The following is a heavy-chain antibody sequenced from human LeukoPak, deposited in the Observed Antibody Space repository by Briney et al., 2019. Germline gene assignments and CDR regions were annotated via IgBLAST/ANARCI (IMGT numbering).Heavy chain of an antibody. V-gene: IGHV3-30*18. Sequence: GGSLRPSCAASGYTFSSYGMHWVRQAPGKGLEWVAVISYDGSNKYYADSVKGRFTISRDNSKNTLYLQMNSLRAEDTAVYYCAKDLRPKRQWLDYYYYYGMDVWGQGTTVTVSS. CDR1: GYTFSSYG. J-gene: IGHJ6*02. CDR3: AKDLRPKRQWLDYYYYYGMDV. D-gene: IGHD6-19*01. CDR2: ISYDGSNK.